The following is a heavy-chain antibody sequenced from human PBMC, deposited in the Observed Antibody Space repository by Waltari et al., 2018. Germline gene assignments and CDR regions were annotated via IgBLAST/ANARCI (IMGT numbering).Heavy chain of an antibody. J-gene: IGHJ4*02. CDR1: GFTFNTYW. CDR2: MNQDGSEK. D-gene: IGHD6-13*01. V-gene: IGHV3-7*01. Sequence: EVRLVESGGDLVQPGGSLRLSCAASGFTFNTYWMTWVRQAPGKGLEWVANMNQDGSEKYYVDSVKGRFTISRDNAKNSLYLQMNSLRAEDTAVYYCGRDSRWQKGDDWGQG. CDR3: GRDSRWQKGDD.